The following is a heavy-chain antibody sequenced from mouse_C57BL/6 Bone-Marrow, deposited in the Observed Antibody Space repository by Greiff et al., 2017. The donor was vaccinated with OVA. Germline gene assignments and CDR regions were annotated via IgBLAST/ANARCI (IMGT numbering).Heavy chain of an antibody. J-gene: IGHJ2*01. Sequence: QVQLQQSGPELVKPGASVKISCKASGYAFSSSWMNWVKQRPGKGLEWIGRIYPGDGDTNYNGKFKGKATLTADKSSSTAYMQLSSLTSEDSAVYVCARRGSSYYFDYWGQGTTLTVSS. CDR1: GYAFSSSW. CDR3: ARRGSSYYFDY. CDR2: IYPGDGDT. V-gene: IGHV1-82*01.